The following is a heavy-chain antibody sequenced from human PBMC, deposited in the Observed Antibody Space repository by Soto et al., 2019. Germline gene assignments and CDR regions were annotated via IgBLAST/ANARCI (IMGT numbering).Heavy chain of an antibody. J-gene: IGHJ5*02. CDR3: ARVGYDFWSDNNWFDP. CDR2: IKQDGSEK. CDR1: GFTFSSYW. D-gene: IGHD3-3*01. Sequence: EVQLVESGGGLVQPGGSLRLSCAASGFTFSSYWMSWVRQAPGKGLEWVANIKQDGSEKYYVDSVKGRFTISRDNAKNSLYLQMNSLRAEDTAVYYCARVGYDFWSDNNWFDPWGQGTLVTVSS. V-gene: IGHV3-7*01.